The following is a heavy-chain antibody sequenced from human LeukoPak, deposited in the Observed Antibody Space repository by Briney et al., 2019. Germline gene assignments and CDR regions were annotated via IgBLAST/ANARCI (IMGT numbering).Heavy chain of an antibody. V-gene: IGHV4-39*07. D-gene: IGHD6-19*01. CDR3: ARVRWGSGWYSSWFDP. J-gene: IGHJ5*02. CDR2: IYYSGST. Sequence: SETLSLTCTVSGGSISSSSYYWGWIRQPPGKGLEWIGSIYYSGSTYYNPSLKSRVTISVDTSKNQFSLKLSSVTAADTAVYYCARVRWGSGWYSSWFDPWGQGTLVTVSS. CDR1: GGSISSSSYY.